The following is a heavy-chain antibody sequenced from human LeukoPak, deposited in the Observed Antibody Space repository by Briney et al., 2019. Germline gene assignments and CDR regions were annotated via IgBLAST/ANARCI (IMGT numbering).Heavy chain of an antibody. D-gene: IGHD1-1*01. CDR3: SRFAATAFSFHY. Sequence: GGSLRLSCAASGFTFSSYAMHWVRQAPGKGLEWVSAIYGGGSSFYADSVKGRFTISRDDSKNTLYLQMNSLRAEDTAVYYCSRFAATAFSFHYWGQGTLVTVSS. CDR1: GFTFSSYA. J-gene: IGHJ4*02. CDR2: IYGGGSS. V-gene: IGHV3-66*01.